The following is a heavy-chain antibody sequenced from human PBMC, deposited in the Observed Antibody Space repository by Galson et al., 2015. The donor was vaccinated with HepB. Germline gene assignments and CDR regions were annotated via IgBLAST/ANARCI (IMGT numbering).Heavy chain of an antibody. J-gene: IGHJ5*01. D-gene: IGHD5-18*01. Sequence: LRLSCAASGFTFSYYAMAWVRQAPGKGLEWISAITTSGDNTYSADSMKGRFTVSSDNPKNILFLQMNSLRSEDTGLYFCAKGYGLFDSWGHGILVTVSS. V-gene: IGHV3-23*01. CDR1: GFTFSYYA. CDR3: AKGYGLFDS. CDR2: ITTSGDNT.